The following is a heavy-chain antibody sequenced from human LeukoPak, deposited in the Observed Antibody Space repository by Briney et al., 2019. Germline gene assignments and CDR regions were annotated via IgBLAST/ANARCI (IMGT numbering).Heavy chain of an antibody. CDR2: IYHSGST. CDR1: GYSISSGYY. Sequence: SETLSLTCTVSGYSISSGYYWGWIRQPPGKGLEWIGSIYHSGSTNYNPSLKSRVTISVDTSKNQFSLKLSSVTAADTAVYYCAKSNGYGSVDIWGQGTMVTVSS. J-gene: IGHJ3*02. CDR3: AKSNGYGSVDI. D-gene: IGHD3-10*01. V-gene: IGHV4-38-2*02.